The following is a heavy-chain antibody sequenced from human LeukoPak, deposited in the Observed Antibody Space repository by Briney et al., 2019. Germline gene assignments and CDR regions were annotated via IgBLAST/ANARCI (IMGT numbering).Heavy chain of an antibody. J-gene: IGHJ4*02. V-gene: IGHV4-34*01. CDR1: GGSVSGYY. D-gene: IGHD3-3*01. Sequence: SETLSLTCAVYGGSVSGYYWSWIRQPPGKGLEWIGEINHSGSTNYNPSLKSRVTISVDTSKNQFSLKLSSVTAADTAVYYCARGGYDFWSGYYGSRKGGFDYWGQGTLVTVSS. CDR3: ARGGYDFWSGYYGSRKGGFDY. CDR2: INHSGST.